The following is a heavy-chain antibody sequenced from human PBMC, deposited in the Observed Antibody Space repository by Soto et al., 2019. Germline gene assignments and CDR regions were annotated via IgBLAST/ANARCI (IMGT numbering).Heavy chain of an antibody. CDR3: THEDNWNDRDWFDP. Sequence: GGSLRLSCAASGFTFSNAWMNWVRQAPGKGLEWVGRIKSKTDGGTTDYAAPVKGRFTISRDDSKNTLYLQMNSLKTEDTAVYYCTHEDNWNDRDWFDPWGQGTLVTVSS. CDR1: GFTFSNAW. CDR2: IKSKTDGGTT. J-gene: IGHJ5*02. V-gene: IGHV3-15*07. D-gene: IGHD1-20*01.